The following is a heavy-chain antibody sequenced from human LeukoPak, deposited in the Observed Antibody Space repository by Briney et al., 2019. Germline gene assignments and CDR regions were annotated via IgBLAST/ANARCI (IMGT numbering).Heavy chain of an antibody. CDR3: ARADAFDI. Sequence: GASVKVSCKASGYTFTGYYIHWMRQAPGQGLEWMGRINPNSGGTNYAQKFQGGVTMARDTSISTAYMELSRLTSDDTATYYCARADAFDIWGQGTMVTVSS. CDR1: GYTFTGYY. CDR2: INPNSGGT. J-gene: IGHJ3*02. V-gene: IGHV1-2*06.